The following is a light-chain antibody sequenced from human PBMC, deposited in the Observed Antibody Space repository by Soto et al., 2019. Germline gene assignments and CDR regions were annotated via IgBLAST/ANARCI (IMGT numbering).Light chain of an antibody. CDR1: SSNIGSNA. J-gene: IGLJ2*01. Sequence: QSVLTHPPSASGTPGQRVTISCSGSSSNIGSNAVNWYQQLPGPAPKLLIYSNNQRPSGVPDRFSGSRSGTSASLAISGLQSEDEADYYCAAWDDSLKGLVFGGGTKLTVL. V-gene: IGLV1-44*01. CDR3: AAWDDSLKGLV. CDR2: SNN.